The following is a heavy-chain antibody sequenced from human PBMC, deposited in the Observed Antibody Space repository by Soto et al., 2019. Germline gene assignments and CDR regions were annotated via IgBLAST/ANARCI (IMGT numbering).Heavy chain of an antibody. CDR1: GFTVTNYE. CDR3: VREAPHDHFDH. J-gene: IGHJ4*02. Sequence: HPGWSLRLSCAASGFTVTNYEMNLVRLAPGKGLEWVSYISESGNLIYYADSVKGRFTLSRDNAKNSVYLQMNGLKAEDTAVYYCVREAPHDHFDHWGEGTQVTVSS. V-gene: IGHV3-48*03. CDR2: ISESGNLI.